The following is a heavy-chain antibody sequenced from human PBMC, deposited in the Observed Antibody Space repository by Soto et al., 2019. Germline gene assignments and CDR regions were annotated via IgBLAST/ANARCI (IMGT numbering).Heavy chain of an antibody. CDR1: GYTFTSYA. J-gene: IGHJ3*02. CDR3: ARDPSRDYDILTGQFDNDAFDI. Sequence: ASVKVSCKASGYTFTSYAMHWVRQAPGQRLEWMGWINAGNGNTKYSQKFQGRVTITRDTSASTAYMELSSLRSEDTAVYYCARDPSRDYDILTGQFDNDAFDIWGQGTMVTVS. D-gene: IGHD3-9*01. V-gene: IGHV1-3*01. CDR2: INAGNGNT.